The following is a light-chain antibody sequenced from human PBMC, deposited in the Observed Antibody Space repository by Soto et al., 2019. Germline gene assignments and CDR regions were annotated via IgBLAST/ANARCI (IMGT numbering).Light chain of an antibody. CDR1: QSVLYSSSNKNY. CDR3: QQYCSSPWT. J-gene: IGKJ1*01. Sequence: DIVMTQSPDSLAVSLGERATINCRSSQSVLYSSSNKNYLAWYQQKPGQPPKLLIYWASTRESGVPDRFSGSRSGTDFTVTISSLQAEDVAVYYCQQYCSSPWTFGQGTKVEIK. V-gene: IGKV4-1*01. CDR2: WAS.